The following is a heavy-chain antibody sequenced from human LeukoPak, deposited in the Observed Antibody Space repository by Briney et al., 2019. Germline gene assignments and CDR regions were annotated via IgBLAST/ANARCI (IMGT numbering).Heavy chain of an antibody. CDR1: GFSLSTSGMR. CDR2: IDWDDDK. V-gene: IGHV2-70*04. CDR3: ARIGGYSYGIDAFDI. Sequence: SGPTLVNPTQTLTLTCTFSGFSLSTSGMRVSWIRQPPGKALEWLARIDWDDDKFYSTSLKTRLTISKDTSKNQVVLTMTNMDPVDTATYYCARIGGYSYGIDAFDIWGQGTMVTVSS. J-gene: IGHJ3*02. D-gene: IGHD5-18*01.